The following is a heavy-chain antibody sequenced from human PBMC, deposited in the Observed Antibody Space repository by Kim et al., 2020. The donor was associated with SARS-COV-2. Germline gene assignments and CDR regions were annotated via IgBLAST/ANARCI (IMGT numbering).Heavy chain of an antibody. CDR2: SGSI. V-gene: IGHV3-9*01. Sequence: SGSIGYADAVKGRFTISRDNAKNSLYLQMNSLRAEDTALYYCAQAGGRGYWGQGTLVTVSS. D-gene: IGHD3-16*01. J-gene: IGHJ4*02. CDR3: AQAGGRGY.